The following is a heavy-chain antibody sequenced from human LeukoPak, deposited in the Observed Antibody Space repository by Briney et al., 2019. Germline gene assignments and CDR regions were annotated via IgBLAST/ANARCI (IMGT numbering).Heavy chain of an antibody. CDR2: IFHSGGT. D-gene: IGHD5-24*01. CDR3: ARDASLQTGAFDV. Sequence: ASGTLSLTCAVSGGSISRSDWWSWIRQSPGKGLEWIGEIFHSGGTKYNPSLKSRVTISVDKSKNQFSLNLTSVTAADTAMYYCARDASLQTGAFDVWGQGTMVTVSS. CDR1: GGSISRSDW. V-gene: IGHV4-4*02. J-gene: IGHJ3*01.